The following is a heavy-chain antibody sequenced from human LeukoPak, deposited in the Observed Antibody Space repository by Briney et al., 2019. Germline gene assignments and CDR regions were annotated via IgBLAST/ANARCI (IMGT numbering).Heavy chain of an antibody. Sequence: GGSLRPSCAASGFTFSSYGMHWARQAPGKGLEWVAFIRYDGSNKYYADSVKGRFTISRDNSKNTLYLQMNSLRAEDTAVYYCAKFDGYNPPFDYWGQGTLVTVSS. CDR3: AKFDGYNPPFDY. V-gene: IGHV3-30*02. CDR2: IRYDGSNK. D-gene: IGHD5-24*01. CDR1: GFTFSSYG. J-gene: IGHJ4*02.